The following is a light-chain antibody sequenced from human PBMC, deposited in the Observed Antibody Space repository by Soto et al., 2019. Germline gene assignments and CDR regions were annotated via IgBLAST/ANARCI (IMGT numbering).Light chain of an antibody. V-gene: IGLV2-11*01. CDR3: CTDAGTYKV. Sequence: QSVLTRHRSVSGSPGQSVTISCTGTSSDIGAYNYVSWYQQHPDKAPKLMIYHVSKRPSGVPDRLSGSKSGNGASLTISGLQAEAEADYYCCTDAGTYKVFVTGTQVTVL. CDR2: HVS. J-gene: IGLJ1*01. CDR1: SSDIGAYNY.